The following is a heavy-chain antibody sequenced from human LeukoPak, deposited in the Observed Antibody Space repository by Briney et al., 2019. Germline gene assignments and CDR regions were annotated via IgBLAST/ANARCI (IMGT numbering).Heavy chain of an antibody. CDR3: ARERDTSGLHFDY. J-gene: IGHJ4*02. CDR2: ISSSSSYI. V-gene: IGHV3-21*01. CDR1: GFTFSGYS. Sequence: GGSLRLSCAASGFTFSGYSMNWVRQAPGKGLEWVSSISSSSSYIYYADSVKGRFTISRDNAKNSLYLQMNSLRAEDTAVYYCARERDTSGLHFDYWGQGTLVTVSS. D-gene: IGHD1-26*01.